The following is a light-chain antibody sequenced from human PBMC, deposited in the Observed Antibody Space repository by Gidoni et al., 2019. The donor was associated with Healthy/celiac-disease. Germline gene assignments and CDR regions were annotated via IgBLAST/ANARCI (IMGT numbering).Light chain of an antibody. Sequence: DIFITQSPATLSVSPGERATLSCRASQSVSSNLAWYQQKPGQAPRLLIYGASTRATGSPASFSGSGSGTEFTLTISSLQSEDFAVYYCQQYNNWPPWTFGQGTKVEIK. J-gene: IGKJ1*01. CDR3: QQYNNWPPWT. V-gene: IGKV3-15*01. CDR2: GAS. CDR1: QSVSSN.